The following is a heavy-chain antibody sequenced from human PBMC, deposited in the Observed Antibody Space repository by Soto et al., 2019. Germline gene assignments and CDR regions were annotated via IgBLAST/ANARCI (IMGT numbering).Heavy chain of an antibody. J-gene: IGHJ1*01. CDR2: IYYSGST. CDR3: ARHPIGYCSGGSCFRLGYFQH. D-gene: IGHD2-15*01. CDR1: GGSISSSSYY. Sequence: SETLSLTCTVSGGSISSSSYYWGWIRQPPGKGLEWIGSIYYSGSTYYNPSLKSRVTISVDTSKNQFSLKLSSVTAADTAVYYCARHPIGYCSGGSCFRLGYFQHWGQGTLVTVSS. V-gene: IGHV4-39*01.